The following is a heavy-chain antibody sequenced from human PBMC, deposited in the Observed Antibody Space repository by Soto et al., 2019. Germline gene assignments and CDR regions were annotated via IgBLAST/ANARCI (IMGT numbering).Heavy chain of an antibody. D-gene: IGHD2-21*01. V-gene: IGHV3-30*18. J-gene: IGHJ1*01. CDR3: AKATIWGQSLLLWWRVGVIQH. CDR2: ISYDGSNK. CDR1: GFTFSSYG. Sequence: QSGGSLRLSCAASGFTFSSYGMHWVRQAPGKGLEWVAVISYDGSNKYYADSVKGRFTISRDNSKNTLYLQMNSLRAEDTAVYYCAKATIWGQSLLLWWRVGVIQHWGQGTLVTVSS.